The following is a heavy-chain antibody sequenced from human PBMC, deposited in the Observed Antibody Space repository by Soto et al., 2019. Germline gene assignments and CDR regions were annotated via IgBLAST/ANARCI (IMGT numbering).Heavy chain of an antibody. D-gene: IGHD3-16*01. V-gene: IGHV3-48*01. CDR1: GFTFGSYT. J-gene: IGHJ4*02. CDR3: ARERDGVLDY. Sequence: GGSLRLSCAASGFTFGSYTMNWVRQAPGRGLEWVSSISSSSFTLYYADSVKGRFSISRDNSRNTLFLQTNILRGEDTAVYYCARERDGVLDYWGQGTLVTVSS. CDR2: ISSSSFTL.